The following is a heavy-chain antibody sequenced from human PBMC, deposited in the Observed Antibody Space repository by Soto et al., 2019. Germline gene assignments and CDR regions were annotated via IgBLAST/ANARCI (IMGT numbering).Heavy chain of an antibody. CDR2: ISYDGSNK. J-gene: IGHJ5*02. Sequence: GGSLRLSCAASGFTFSSYGMHWVRQAPGKGLEWVAVISYDGSNKYYADSVKGRFTISRDNSKNTLYLQMNSLRAEDTAVYYCAKDREQWLVHFSSNWFDPWGQGTLVTVSS. CDR3: AKDREQWLVHFSSNWFDP. D-gene: IGHD6-19*01. V-gene: IGHV3-30*18. CDR1: GFTFSSYG.